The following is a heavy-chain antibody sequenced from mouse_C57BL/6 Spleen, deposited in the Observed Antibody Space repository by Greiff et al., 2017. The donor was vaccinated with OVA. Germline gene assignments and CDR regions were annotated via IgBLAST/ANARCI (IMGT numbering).Heavy chain of an antibody. CDR3: ARDGWCAY. CDR1: GFTFSDYG. V-gene: IGHV5-17*01. Sequence: EVKLMESGGGLVKPGGSLKLSCAASGFTFSDYGMHWVRQAPEKGLEWVAYISSGSSTIYYADTVKGRFTISRDNAKNTLFLQMTSLRSEDTAMYYCARDGWCAYWGKGTLVTVAA. CDR2: ISSGSSTI. J-gene: IGHJ3*01.